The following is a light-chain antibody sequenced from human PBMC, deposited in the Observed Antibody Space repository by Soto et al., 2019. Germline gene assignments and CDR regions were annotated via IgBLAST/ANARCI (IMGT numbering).Light chain of an antibody. CDR1: QSVSSSY. Sequence: EIVLTQSPCTLSLSRGERATLSCRAGQSVSSSYLAWYQQKPGHAPSLLIYGASNRATGIPASFSGSGAGTEFSLTISSLEHEDFAVYYCQQRSNWHPLTFGGGTKVDIK. V-gene: IGKV3D-11*02. J-gene: IGKJ4*01. CDR2: GAS. CDR3: QQRSNWHPLT.